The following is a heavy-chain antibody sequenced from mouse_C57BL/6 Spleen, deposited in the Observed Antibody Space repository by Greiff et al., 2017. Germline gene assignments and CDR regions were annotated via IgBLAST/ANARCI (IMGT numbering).Heavy chain of an antibody. Sequence: QVQLQQSGAELVKPGASVKISCKASGYAFSSYWMNWVKQRPGKGLEWIGQIYPGDGDTNYNGKFKGTATLTADKSSSTAYMQLSSLTSEDAAVYFCARNGGYGDYDPYFDYWGQGTTLTVSS. V-gene: IGHV1-80*01. CDR1: GYAFSSYW. D-gene: IGHD2-4*01. CDR2: IYPGDGDT. J-gene: IGHJ2*01. CDR3: ARNGGYGDYDPYFDY.